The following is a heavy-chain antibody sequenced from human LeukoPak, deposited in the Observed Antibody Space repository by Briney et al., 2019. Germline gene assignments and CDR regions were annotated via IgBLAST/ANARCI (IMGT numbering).Heavy chain of an antibody. Sequence: PGGSLRLSCAASAFTFSRYWMSWVRQAPGKGLEWVAFIRYDGRTKYYAESVKGRFTISRDNSKNTLYLQMNSLRPEDTAVYYCAVTVTPRWAFDFWGQGTLATVSS. J-gene: IGHJ5*01. CDR1: AFTFSRYW. D-gene: IGHD4-17*01. CDR2: IRYDGRTK. CDR3: AVTVTPRWAFDF. V-gene: IGHV3-30*02.